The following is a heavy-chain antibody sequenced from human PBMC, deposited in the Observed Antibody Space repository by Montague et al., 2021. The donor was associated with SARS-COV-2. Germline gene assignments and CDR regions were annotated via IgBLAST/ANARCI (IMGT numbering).Heavy chain of an antibody. J-gene: IGHJ3*02. Sequence: SETLSLTCTVSGGSISSYYWSWIRQPPGKGLEWIGYIYYSGSNNDNPPLKSRVTITVDTPKNQFSLKLSSVTAADTAVYYCARGFDIWGQGTMVTVSS. CDR3: ARGFDI. CDR1: GGSISSYY. V-gene: IGHV4-59*01. CDR2: IYYSGSN.